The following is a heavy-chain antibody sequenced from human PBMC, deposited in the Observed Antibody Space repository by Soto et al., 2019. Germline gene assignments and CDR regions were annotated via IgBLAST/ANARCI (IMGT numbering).Heavy chain of an antibody. CDR2: ISYDGSNK. CDR3: ARDSAIFGVAPPPYYGMDV. D-gene: IGHD3-3*01. CDR1: GFTFSSYA. Sequence: QVQLVESGGGVVQPGRSLRLSCAASGFTFSSYAMHWVRQAPGKGLEWVAVISYDGSNKYYADSVKGRFTISRDNSKNXLXXQMNSLRAEDTAVYYCARDSAIFGVAPPPYYGMDVWGQGTTVTVSS. V-gene: IGHV3-30-3*01. J-gene: IGHJ6*02.